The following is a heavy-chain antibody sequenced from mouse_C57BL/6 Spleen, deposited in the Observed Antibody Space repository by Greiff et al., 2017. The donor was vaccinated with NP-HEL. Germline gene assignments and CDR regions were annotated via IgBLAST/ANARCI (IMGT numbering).Heavy chain of an antibody. V-gene: IGHV1-55*01. CDR1: GYTFTSYW. Sequence: QVQLQQPGAELVKPGASVKMSCKASGYTFTSYWITWVKQRPGQGLEWIGDIYPGSGSTNYNEKFKSKATLTVDTSSSTAYMQLSSLTSEDSAVYYCAKSYYGNYDGFAYWGQGTLVTVSA. J-gene: IGHJ3*01. D-gene: IGHD2-1*01. CDR3: AKSYYGNYDGFAY. CDR2: IYPGSGST.